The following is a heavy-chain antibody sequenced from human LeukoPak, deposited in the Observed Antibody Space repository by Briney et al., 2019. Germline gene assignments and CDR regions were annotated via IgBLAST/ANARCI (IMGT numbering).Heavy chain of an antibody. Sequence: SETLSLTCTVSGGSISSYYWSWIRQPPGKGLEWIGYIYYSGSTDYNPSLKSRVTISVDTSKNQFSLKLSSVTAADTAVYYCAGSVGAMDYWGQGTLVTVSS. CDR3: AGSVGAMDY. J-gene: IGHJ4*02. V-gene: IGHV4-59*01. CDR1: GGSISSYY. CDR2: IYYSGST. D-gene: IGHD3-10*01.